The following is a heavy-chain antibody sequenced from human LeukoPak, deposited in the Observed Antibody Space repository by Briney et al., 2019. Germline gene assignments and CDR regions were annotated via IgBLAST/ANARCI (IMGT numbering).Heavy chain of an antibody. Sequence: PGRSLRLSCAASGFTFSSYAMHWVRQAPGKGLEWVSSINWNSGNIGYADSVKGRFTISRDNAKNSLGRLRLPGSQGQSLGGIVEVRKESYYHCHYMDVWGKGTTVTISS. CDR1: GFTFSSYA. CDR3: EVRKESYYHCHYMDV. V-gene: IGHV3-9*01. CDR2: INWNSGNI. D-gene: IGHD2-21*01. J-gene: IGHJ6*03.